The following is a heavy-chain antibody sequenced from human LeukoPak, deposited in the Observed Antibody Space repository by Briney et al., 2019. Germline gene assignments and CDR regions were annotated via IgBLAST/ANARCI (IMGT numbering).Heavy chain of an antibody. D-gene: IGHD3-22*01. CDR3: AGLEYYDSSGENMYYYYMDV. V-gene: IGHV4-38-2*02. J-gene: IGHJ6*03. CDR2: IYHSGST. Sequence: SETLSLTCTVSGYSISSGYYWGWIRQPPGKGLEWIGSIYHSGSTYYNPSLKSRVTISVDTSKNLFSLKLSSVTAADTAVYYCAGLEYYDSSGENMYYYYMDVWGKGTTVTVSS. CDR1: GYSISSGYY.